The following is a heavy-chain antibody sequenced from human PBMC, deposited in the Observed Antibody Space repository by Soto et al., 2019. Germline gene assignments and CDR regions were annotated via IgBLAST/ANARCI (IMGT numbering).Heavy chain of an antibody. V-gene: IGHV3-21*06. J-gene: IGHJ6*02. CDR3: GREKEDEGSSSLRVYYGVDV. CDR2: IYSRPNYI. Sequence: EVQLLLSGGGPVRSGGSLRLSCVASGFTLNNYRMTWVRQGPGKGLEWVASIYSRPNYIHYTESVKGRFIISRDNAKNSVYLQMNSLRVEDAAVYYCGREKEDEGSSSLRVYYGVDVWGQGTTVTVSS. CDR1: GFTLNNYR. D-gene: IGHD6-6*01.